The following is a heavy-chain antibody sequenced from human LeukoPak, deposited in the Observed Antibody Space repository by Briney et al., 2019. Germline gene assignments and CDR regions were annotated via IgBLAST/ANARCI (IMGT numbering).Heavy chain of an antibody. D-gene: IGHD3-22*01. CDR2: IKSKIDGGTT. Sequence: PGGSLRLSCAASGFTFGNAWMNWVRQAPGKGLEWVGRIKSKIDGGTTDYAAPVKGGFSISRDDSKNKLYLQMNSLKIDDTAVYYCSTVGSTMISDAFDIWGQGTMLTVSS. CDR3: STVGSTMISDAFDI. J-gene: IGHJ3*02. CDR1: GFTFGNAW. V-gene: IGHV3-15*01.